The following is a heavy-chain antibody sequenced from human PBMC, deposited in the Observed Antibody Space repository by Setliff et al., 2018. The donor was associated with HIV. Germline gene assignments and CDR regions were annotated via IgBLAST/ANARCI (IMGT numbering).Heavy chain of an antibody. D-gene: IGHD5-18*01. CDR1: GYTFTSYY. V-gene: IGHV1-46*01. CDR3: ARGGPGSSFGYDWFDP. Sequence: RASVKVSCKASGYTFTSYYVHFVRQAPGQGPEWMGIINPNGGSTNYAQKFEGRVAMTADTSTNNVHMYLSSLRSEDTAIYYCARGGPGSSFGYDWFDPWGQGTPGTVS. J-gene: IGHJ5*02. CDR2: INPNGGST.